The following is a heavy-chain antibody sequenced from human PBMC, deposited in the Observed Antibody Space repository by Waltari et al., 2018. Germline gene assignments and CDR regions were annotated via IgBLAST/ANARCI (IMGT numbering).Heavy chain of an antibody. Sequence: EVQLVESGGGLVQPGGSLRLSCAASGFTFSSYWMSWVGQAPGKGLEWVANIKQDGSEKYYVDSVKGRFTISRDNAKNSLYLQMNSLRAEDTAVYYCARESNRRFGGGYSDYWGQGTLVTVSS. J-gene: IGHJ4*02. CDR3: ARESNRRFGGGYSDY. D-gene: IGHD3-10*01. CDR2: IKQDGSEK. CDR1: GFTFSSYW. V-gene: IGHV3-7*01.